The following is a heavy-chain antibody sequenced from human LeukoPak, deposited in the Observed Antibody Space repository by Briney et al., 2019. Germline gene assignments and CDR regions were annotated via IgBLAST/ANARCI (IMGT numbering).Heavy chain of an antibody. CDR1: GGSISSYY. CDR2: IYYSGST. Sequence: PSETLSLTCTVSGGSISSYYWSWIRQPPGKGLEWIGYIYYSGSTNYNPSLKSRVTISVDTSKNQFSLKLSSVTAADAAVYYCARAAFYSEYYFDSWGQGTLVTVSS. CDR3: ARAAFYSEYYFDS. D-gene: IGHD3-3*02. J-gene: IGHJ4*02. V-gene: IGHV4-59*01.